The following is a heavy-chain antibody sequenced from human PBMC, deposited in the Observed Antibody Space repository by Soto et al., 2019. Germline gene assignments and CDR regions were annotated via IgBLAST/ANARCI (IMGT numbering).Heavy chain of an antibody. Sequence: EVQLLESGGGLVQPGGSLRLSCAASGFTFSSYAMSWVRQAPGKGLEWDSAISGGGGSTYYADSVKGRFTISRDNSKNTLYLQMNSQRAEDTAVYYCAKEVTTVTGGRRYFDLWGRGTLVTVSS. CDR1: GFTFSSYA. J-gene: IGHJ2*01. D-gene: IGHD4-17*01. V-gene: IGHV3-23*01. CDR3: AKEVTTVTGGRRYFDL. CDR2: ISGGGGST.